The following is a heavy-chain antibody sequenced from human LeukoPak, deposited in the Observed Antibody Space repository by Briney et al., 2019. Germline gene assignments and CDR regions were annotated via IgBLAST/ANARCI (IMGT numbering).Heavy chain of an antibody. V-gene: IGHV3-21*01. Sequence: GGSLRLSCAASELTFSSYSMNWVRQAPGKGLEWASSISSSSSYIYYADSVKGRFTISRDNAKNSLYLQMNSLRAEDTAVYYCARDLSGDYFSGYWGQGTLVTVSS. CDR2: ISSSSSYI. CDR1: ELTFSSYS. CDR3: ARDLSGDYFSGY. D-gene: IGHD4-17*01. J-gene: IGHJ4*02.